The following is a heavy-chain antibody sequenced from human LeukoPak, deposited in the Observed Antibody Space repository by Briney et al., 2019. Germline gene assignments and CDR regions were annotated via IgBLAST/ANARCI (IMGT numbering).Heavy chain of an antibody. D-gene: IGHD5/OR15-5a*01. J-gene: IGHJ5*02. V-gene: IGHV5-51*01. CDR2: MPPGDSAI. CDR1: GYIITYYW. Sequence: GESLKISSKASGYIITYYWISWVRQKLEKGLEWMWIMPPGDSAINYSPSFEGQVTISADTSISTAYLEWYSLKASDSAIYYCAKTIASLGSGARYFDPWGQGTMITVSS. CDR3: AKTIASLGSGARYFDP.